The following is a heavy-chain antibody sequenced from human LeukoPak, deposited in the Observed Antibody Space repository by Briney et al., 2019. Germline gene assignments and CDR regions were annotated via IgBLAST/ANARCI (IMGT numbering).Heavy chain of an antibody. Sequence: GGSLRLSCAASGFTFNTYAMHWVRQAPGKGLEWVAVISSDGSNKYYADSVKGRFTISRDNSKNTVLLQMNSLRAEDTAVYYCANQYSSGWTWGCFDYWGQGTLVTVSS. J-gene: IGHJ4*03. D-gene: IGHD6-19*01. CDR2: ISSDGSNK. CDR3: ANQYSSGWTWGCFDY. V-gene: IGHV3-30-3*01. CDR1: GFTFNTYA.